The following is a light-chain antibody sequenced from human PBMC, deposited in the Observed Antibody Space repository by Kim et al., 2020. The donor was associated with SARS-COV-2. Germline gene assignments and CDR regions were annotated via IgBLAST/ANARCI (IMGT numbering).Light chain of an antibody. CDR3: CSYAGSNTLL. Sequence: SPGKSVTISCSGSIIGAYNYVSWYQHYPATAPKLLIYDVTKRLSGVPDRFSGSKSGNTATLTISGLQAEDEADYYCCSYAGSNTLLFGGGTQLTVL. V-gene: IGLV2-11*01. CDR2: DVT. J-gene: IGLJ2*01. CDR1: IIGAYNY.